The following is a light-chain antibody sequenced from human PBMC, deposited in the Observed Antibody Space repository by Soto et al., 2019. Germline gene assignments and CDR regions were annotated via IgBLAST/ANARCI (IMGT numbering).Light chain of an antibody. CDR2: KAS. CDR3: QQYESYPMT. J-gene: IGKJ4*01. Sequence: DSQMTQYPATLSASIGDRVTITSRAGQSISSWLAWYQQKPGKAPKLLISKASTLQSGVPPRFSGSGSGTEFALTISSLQPGDFATYYCQQYESYPMTFGGGTKVEIK. V-gene: IGKV1-5*03. CDR1: QSISSW.